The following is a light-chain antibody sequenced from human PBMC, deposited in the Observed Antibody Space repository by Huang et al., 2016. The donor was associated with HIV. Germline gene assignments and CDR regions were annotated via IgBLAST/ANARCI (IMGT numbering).Light chain of an antibody. Sequence: DIQMTQSPSSLSASVGDRVTLTYRASQGISDSLAWYQHKPGKAPELLLYGATRLETGVPARFSGSGSGTYYTLTINSLQPEDSATYYCQQYYSFPQTFGQGTKLEIK. CDR2: GAT. CDR3: QQYYSFPQT. CDR1: QGISDS. V-gene: IGKV1-NL1*01. J-gene: IGKJ2*01.